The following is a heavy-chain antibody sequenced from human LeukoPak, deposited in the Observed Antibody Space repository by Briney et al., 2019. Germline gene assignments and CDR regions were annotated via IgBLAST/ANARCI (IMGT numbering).Heavy chain of an antibody. CDR3: ARDSEIISQGYYGMDV. V-gene: IGHV4-61*01. CDR2: IYYSGST. Sequence: PSETLSLTCTVSGGSISSSSYYWSWIRQPPGKGLEWIGYIYYSGSTNYNPSLKSRVTISVDTSKNQFSLKLSSVTAADTAVYYCARDSEIISQGYYGMDVWGQGTTVTVSS. J-gene: IGHJ6*02. CDR1: GGSISSSSYY. D-gene: IGHD3-10*01.